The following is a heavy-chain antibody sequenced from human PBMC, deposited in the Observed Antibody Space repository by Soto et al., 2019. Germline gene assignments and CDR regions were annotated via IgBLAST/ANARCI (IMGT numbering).Heavy chain of an antibody. CDR3: ASAGGLGAVAADY. V-gene: IGHV4-30-2*01. D-gene: IGHD6-19*01. J-gene: IGHJ4*02. Sequence: QLQLQESGSGLVKPSQTLSLTCAVSGGSISSGGYSWSWLRQPPGKGLECIGYIYHSGITYYNPSLKSRVTISVDRSKNEFSLKLSSVTAADTAVYYCASAGGLGAVAADYWGQGNLVTVSS. CDR2: IYHSGIT. CDR1: GGSISSGGYS.